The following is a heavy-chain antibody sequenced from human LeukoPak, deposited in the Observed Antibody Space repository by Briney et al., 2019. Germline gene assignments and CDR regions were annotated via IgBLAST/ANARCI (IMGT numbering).Heavy chain of an antibody. V-gene: IGHV3-30-3*01. D-gene: IGHD3-9*01. CDR2: ISYDGSNK. Sequence: GGSLRLSCAASGFTFSSYAMHWVRQAPGKGLEWVAVISYDGSNKYYADSVKGRFTISRDNSKNTLYLQMNSLRAEDTAVYYCARDFGPALRYFAEYWGQGTLVTVSS. CDR1: GFTFSSYA. CDR3: ARDFGPALRYFAEY. J-gene: IGHJ4*02.